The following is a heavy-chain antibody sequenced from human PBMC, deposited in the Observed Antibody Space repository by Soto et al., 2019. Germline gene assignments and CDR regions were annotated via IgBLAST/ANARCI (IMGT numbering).Heavy chain of an antibody. D-gene: IGHD1-26*01. V-gene: IGHV5-51*01. CDR3: ARQKRLSGSFDY. J-gene: IGHJ4*02. Sequence: GESLKISCKGSGYTFTSYWIGWVRQMPGKGLEWMGIIYPGDSDTRYSPSFQGQVTISADKSISTAFLQWSSLKASDIAMYYWARQKRLSGSFDYWGQGALVTVSS. CDR2: IYPGDSDT. CDR1: GYTFTSYW.